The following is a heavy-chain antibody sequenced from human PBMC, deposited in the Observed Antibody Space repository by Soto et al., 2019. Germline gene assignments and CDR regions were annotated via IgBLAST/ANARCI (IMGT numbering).Heavy chain of an antibody. Sequence: EVQVLATGGGLIQPGGSLRLSCAASGFTVNSNYMSWVRQAPGEGLQWVSITNTGGTTYYADPVKGRFTVSRDNSKNTLYLQRNSLRDEDTAVYYLAKGYGFILAVWGQGTKVSVSS. V-gene: IGHV3-53*02. D-gene: IGHD5-18*01. CDR2: TNTGGTT. CDR1: GFTVNSNY. CDR3: AKGYGFILAV. J-gene: IGHJ6*02.